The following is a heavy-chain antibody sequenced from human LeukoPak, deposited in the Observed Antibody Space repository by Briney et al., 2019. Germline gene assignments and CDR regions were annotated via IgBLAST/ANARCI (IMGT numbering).Heavy chain of an antibody. CDR2: IYYSGST. Sequence: SETLSLTCTVSGGSISSYYWSWIRQPPGKGLEWIGYIYYSGSTNYNPSLKSRVTISVDTSKNQFSLKLSSVTAADTAVYYCARSNYDILTGYYTLNFDYWGQGTLVTVSS. CDR1: GGSISSYY. D-gene: IGHD3-9*01. V-gene: IGHV4-59*01. J-gene: IGHJ4*02. CDR3: ARSNYDILTGYYTLNFDY.